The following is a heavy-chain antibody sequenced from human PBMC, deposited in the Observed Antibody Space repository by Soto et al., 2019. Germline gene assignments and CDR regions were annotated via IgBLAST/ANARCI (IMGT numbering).Heavy chain of an antibody. J-gene: IGHJ4*02. D-gene: IGHD2-15*01. CDR3: ARDCTGGSWFCIY. CDR2: INTYNGNS. CDR1: GYTLTNYA. Sequence: QVQLVQSAAEVKKPGASVKVSCKASGYTLTNYAISWVRQAPGQGHEWMGWINTYNGNSNYAQKFQCKGTMTTDTSTNTACKELRSLTSDETADYYCARDCTGGSWFCIYCGQGTLVTVSS. V-gene: IGHV1-18*01.